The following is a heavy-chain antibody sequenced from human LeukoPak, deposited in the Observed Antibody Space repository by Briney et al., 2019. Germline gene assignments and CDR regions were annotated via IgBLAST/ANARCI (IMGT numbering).Heavy chain of an antibody. CDR2: ISAYNGNT. CDR1: GYTFTSYG. V-gene: IGHV1-18*01. CDR3: ARDSSGSYQPIYYYYYGMDV. Sequence: ASVKVSCKAPGYTFTSYGISWVRQAPGQGLEWMGWISAYNGNTNYAQKLQGRVTMTTDTSTSTAYMELRSLRSDDTAVYYCARDSSGSYQPIYYYYYGMDVWGQGTTVTVSS. J-gene: IGHJ6*02. D-gene: IGHD1-26*01.